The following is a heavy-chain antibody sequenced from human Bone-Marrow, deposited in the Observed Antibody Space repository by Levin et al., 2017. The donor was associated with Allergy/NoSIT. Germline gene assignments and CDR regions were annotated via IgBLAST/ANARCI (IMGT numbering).Heavy chain of an antibody. J-gene: IGHJ4*02. D-gene: IGHD6-19*01. CDR1: GFSFRSHG. V-gene: IGHV3-30*18. CDR2: ISYDGNNK. CDR3: AKEEGSGYFDY. Sequence: GGSLRLSCAASGFSFRSHGMHWVRQAPGKGLEWLAYISYDGNNKYYLDSVKGRFTTSRDNSKNTLYPQMNSLRPEDTAVYYCAKEEGSGYFDYWGQGTLVTVSS.